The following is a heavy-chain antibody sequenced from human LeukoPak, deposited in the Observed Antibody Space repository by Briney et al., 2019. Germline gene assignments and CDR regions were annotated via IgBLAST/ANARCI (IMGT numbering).Heavy chain of an antibody. CDR1: GYTFTSYA. CDR2: INAGNGNT. Sequence: ASVKVSCKASGYTFTSYAMHWVRQAPGQRLEWMGWINAGNGNTKYSQKFQGRVTMTEDTSTDTAYMELSSLRSEDTAVYYCATGARYYYDSSGYYNWFDPWGQGTLVTVSS. CDR3: ATGARYYYDSSGYYNWFDP. D-gene: IGHD3-22*01. V-gene: IGHV1-3*01. J-gene: IGHJ5*02.